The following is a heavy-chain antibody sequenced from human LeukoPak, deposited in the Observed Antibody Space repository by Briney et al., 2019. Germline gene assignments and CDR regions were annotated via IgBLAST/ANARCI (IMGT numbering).Heavy chain of an antibody. V-gene: IGHV4-61*01. D-gene: IGHD3-10*01. Sequence: PSETLSLTCTVSGGSVSSNNYYWSWIRRPPGKGLEWIGYIDDSGNTNYNPSLKSQVTISVDKSKNQFSLKLSFVTAADTAMYYCARSDYHNSGSHTVFDAFDIWGQGTRVTVSS. J-gene: IGHJ3*02. CDR3: ARSDYHNSGSHTVFDAFDI. CDR2: IDDSGNT. CDR1: GGSVSSNNYY.